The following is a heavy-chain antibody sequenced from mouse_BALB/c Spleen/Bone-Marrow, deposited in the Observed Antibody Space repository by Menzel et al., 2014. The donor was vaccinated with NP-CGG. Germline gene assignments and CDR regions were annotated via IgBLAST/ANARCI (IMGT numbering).Heavy chain of an antibody. J-gene: IGHJ3*01. CDR2: ISVGGSYT. CDR1: GFTFSDYY. D-gene: IGHD2-12*01. V-gene: IGHV5-4*02. Sequence: EVMLVESGGGLVKPGGSLKLSCAASGFTFSDYYMYWVRQTPEKRLEWVATISVGGSYTYYPDSVKGRFTIARDNAKNNLYLQMSSLKSEDTAMYYWAREDDDGSWFAYWGQGTLVTVSA. CDR3: AREDDDGSWFAY.